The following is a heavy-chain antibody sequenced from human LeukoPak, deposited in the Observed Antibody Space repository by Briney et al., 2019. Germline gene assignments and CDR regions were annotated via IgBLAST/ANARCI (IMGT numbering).Heavy chain of an antibody. J-gene: IGHJ6*03. V-gene: IGHV1-69*01. CDR2: IIPIFGAA. CDR1: GGTFSSYA. CDR3: ARSYADYDFWSGPLNGHYYYYMDV. Sequence: ASVKVSCKASGGTFSSYAISWVRQAPGQGLEWMGGIIPIFGAANYAQKFQGRVTITADESTSTAYMKLSSLRSEDTAVYYCARSYADYDFWSGPLNGHYYYYMDVWGKGTTVTVSS. D-gene: IGHD3-3*01.